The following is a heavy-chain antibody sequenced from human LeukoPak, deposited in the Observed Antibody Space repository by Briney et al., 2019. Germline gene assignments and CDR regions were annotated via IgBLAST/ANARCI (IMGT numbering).Heavy chain of an antibody. D-gene: IGHD3-10*01. J-gene: IGHJ4*02. CDR1: GFTFSRHS. Sequence: PGRSLRLSCAASGFTFSRHSMSWVRQPPGKGLDWVSVISDNGNTTYYADSVKGRFTISRNNAKNTLYLQMNSLEAGDTAIYYCVSPNRGYGAIFDYWGRGSLVSVSS. CDR2: ISDNGNTT. V-gene: IGHV3-23*01. CDR3: VSPNRGYGAIFDY.